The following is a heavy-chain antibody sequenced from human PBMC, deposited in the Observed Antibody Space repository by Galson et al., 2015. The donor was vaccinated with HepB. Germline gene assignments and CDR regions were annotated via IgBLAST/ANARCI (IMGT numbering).Heavy chain of an antibody. J-gene: IGHJ4*02. CDR2: ISYDGSNK. CDR1: GFTFSSYG. Sequence: SLRLSCAASGFTFSSYGMHWVRQAPGKGLEWVAVISYDGSNKYYADSVKGRFTISRDNSKNTLYLQMNSLRAEDTAVYYCAKAGGSGWYFFDSWGQGTLVTVSS. D-gene: IGHD6-19*01. CDR3: AKAGGSGWYFFDS. V-gene: IGHV3-30*18.